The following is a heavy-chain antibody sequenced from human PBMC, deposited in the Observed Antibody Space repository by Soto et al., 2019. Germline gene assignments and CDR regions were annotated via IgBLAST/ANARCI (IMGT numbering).Heavy chain of an antibody. CDR3: VRGGSDSRGYHPEHI. V-gene: IGHV3-72*01. CDR1: GFTFSDHY. D-gene: IGHD3-22*01. Sequence: EVQLVESGGGLVQPGGSLRLSCAASGFTFSDHYMDWVRQAPGKGLEWVGRIRKKANSNTTEYAASVKGRFTGSRDDSKNSLYLQMNSLKTEDTAVYYCVRGGSDSRGYHPEHIWGQGTMVTVSS. CDR2: IRKKANSNTT. J-gene: IGHJ3*01.